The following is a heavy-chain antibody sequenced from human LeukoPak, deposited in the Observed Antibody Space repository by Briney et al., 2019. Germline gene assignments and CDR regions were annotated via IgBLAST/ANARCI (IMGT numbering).Heavy chain of an antibody. Sequence: ASVKVSCKASGYTFTGYYMHWVRQAPGQGLEWMGWINPNSGGKNYAQKFQGRVTMTRDTSISTAYMELSRLRSDDTAVYYCARFSTMIVVVTTPGFDYWGQGTLVTVSS. CDR1: GYTFTGYY. J-gene: IGHJ4*02. CDR3: ARFSTMIVVVTTPGFDY. CDR2: INPNSGGK. V-gene: IGHV1-2*02. D-gene: IGHD3-22*01.